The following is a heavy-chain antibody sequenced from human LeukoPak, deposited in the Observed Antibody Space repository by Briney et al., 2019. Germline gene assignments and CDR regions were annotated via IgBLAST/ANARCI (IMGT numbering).Heavy chain of an antibody. Sequence: SETLSLTCTVSGDSISSSSYFWGWIRQPPGKGLEWIGSIYSSGSTYYNPSLKSRVTISVDTSKNHLSLKVTSVTAADSAIYYCARDGPNRSGYYGPQYFQYWGQGTLVIVSS. D-gene: IGHD3-22*01. CDR2: IYSSGST. J-gene: IGHJ1*01. CDR3: ARDGPNRSGYYGPQYFQY. CDR1: GDSISSSSYF. V-gene: IGHV4-39*02.